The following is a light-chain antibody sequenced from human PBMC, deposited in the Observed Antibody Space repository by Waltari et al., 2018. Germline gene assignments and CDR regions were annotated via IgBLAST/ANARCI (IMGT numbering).Light chain of an antibody. Sequence: QSGLTQPPSVSKGLRQTATLTCTGDSNNVGHEGAAWVQQYQGHPPKRLSDRNNNRPSEISERVSASRSGDTASLTITGLQPEDEADYYCSAWDRSLSAWVFGGGTKLTVL. CDR1: SNNVGHEG. J-gene: IGLJ3*02. V-gene: IGLV10-54*04. CDR2: RNN. CDR3: SAWDRSLSAWV.